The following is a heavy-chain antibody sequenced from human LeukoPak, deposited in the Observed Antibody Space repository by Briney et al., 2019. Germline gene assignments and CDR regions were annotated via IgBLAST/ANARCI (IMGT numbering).Heavy chain of an antibody. CDR3: AGGQGIAAAGTFY. D-gene: IGHD6-13*01. V-gene: IGHV3-7*01. J-gene: IGHJ4*02. Sequence: GGSLRLSCAASGFTFSSYWMSWVRQAPGKGLEWVANIKQDGSEKYYVDSVKGRFTISRDNAKNSLYLQMNSLRAEDTAVYYCAGGQGIAAAGTFYWGQGTLVTVSS. CDR2: IKQDGSEK. CDR1: GFTFSSYW.